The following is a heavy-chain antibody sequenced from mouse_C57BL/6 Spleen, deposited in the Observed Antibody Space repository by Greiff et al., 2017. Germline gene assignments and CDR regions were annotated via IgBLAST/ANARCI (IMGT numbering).Heavy chain of an antibody. CDR3: ERGARFYYDYDEGAMDY. D-gene: IGHD2-4*01. V-gene: IGHV1-64*01. CDR2: IHPNSGST. J-gene: IGHJ4*01. CDR1: GYTFTSYW. Sequence: VQLQQPGAELVKPGASVKLSCKASGYTFTSYWMHWVKQRPGQGLEWIGMIHPNSGSTNYNEKFKSKATLTVDKSSSTAYMQLSSLTSEDSAVSYWERGARFYYDYDEGAMDYWGQGTSVTVSS.